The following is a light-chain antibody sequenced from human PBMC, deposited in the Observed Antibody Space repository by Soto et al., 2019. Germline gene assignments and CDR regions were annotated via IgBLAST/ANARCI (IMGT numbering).Light chain of an antibody. J-gene: IGKJ2*01. CDR3: QQSYSTPLT. V-gene: IGKV1-39*01. CDR1: QSISTY. Sequence: DIQMTQSPSSLSASVGDRVTITCRASQSISTYLNWYQQKPGKAPKVLIYAASSLQSGVPSRFSGTASGTDFILTISSLQPEDFATYYCQQSYSTPLTFGRGTKLEIK. CDR2: AAS.